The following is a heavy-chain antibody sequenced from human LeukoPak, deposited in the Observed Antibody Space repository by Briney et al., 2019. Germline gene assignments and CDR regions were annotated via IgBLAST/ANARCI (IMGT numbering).Heavy chain of an antibody. D-gene: IGHD3-10*01. CDR3: VRDHGPIGWLRGVQDY. CDR2: ISYDGSNK. J-gene: IGHJ4*02. CDR1: GFTFSSYA. Sequence: RPGRSLRLSCAASGFTFSSYAMHWVRQAPGKGLEWVAVISYDGSNKYYADSVKGRFTISRDNSKNTLYLQMNSLRAEDTAVYYCVRDHGPIGWLRGVQDYWGQGTLVTVSS. V-gene: IGHV3-30-3*01.